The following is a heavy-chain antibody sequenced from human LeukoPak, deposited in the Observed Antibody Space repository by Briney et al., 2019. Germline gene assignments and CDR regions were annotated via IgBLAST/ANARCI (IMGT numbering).Heavy chain of an antibody. CDR3: ARAMSHFDWLPNFDY. V-gene: IGHV4-59*01. J-gene: IGHJ4*02. Sequence: PSETLSLTCTVSGGSISSYYWSWIRQPPGKGLEWIGYIYYGGSTNYNPSLKSRVTISVDTSKNQFSLKLSSVTAADTAVYYCARAMSHFDWLPNFDYWGQGTLVTVSS. CDR2: IYYGGST. CDR1: GGSISSYY. D-gene: IGHD3-9*01.